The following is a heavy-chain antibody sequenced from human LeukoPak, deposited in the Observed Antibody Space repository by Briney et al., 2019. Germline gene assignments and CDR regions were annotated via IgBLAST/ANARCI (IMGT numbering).Heavy chain of an antibody. CDR1: GFTVSSNY. J-gene: IGHJ6*03. CDR2: ISYDGSNK. V-gene: IGHV3-30*03. D-gene: IGHD6-13*01. Sequence: GGSLRLSCAASGFTVSSNYMSWVRQAPGKGLEWVAVISYDGSNKYYADSVKGRFTISRDNSKNTLYLQMNSLRAEDTAVYYCARDRGLDIAAAGKFRHYYYYMDVWGKGTTVTVSS. CDR3: ARDRGLDIAAAGKFRHYYYYMDV.